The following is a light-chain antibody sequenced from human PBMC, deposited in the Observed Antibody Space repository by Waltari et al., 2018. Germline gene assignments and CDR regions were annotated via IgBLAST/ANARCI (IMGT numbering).Light chain of an antibody. J-gene: IGLJ1*01. CDR1: NSNLGAFQ. CDR3: QSYDNMVHGCV. V-gene: IGLV1-40*02. Sequence: QSVLTQPPSVSGAPGQRVTISCSGANSNLGAFQVHWYQQSPGAAPKLLIYGSTNRPAGVPDRFSGSKSDTSASLVITGLQVEDEGDFYCQSYDNMVHGCVFGTGTKVIV. CDR2: GST.